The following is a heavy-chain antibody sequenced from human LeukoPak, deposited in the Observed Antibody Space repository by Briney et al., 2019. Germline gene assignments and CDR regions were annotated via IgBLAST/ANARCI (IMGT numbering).Heavy chain of an antibody. CDR3: ARHHESRYCSSTSCPTGWFDP. D-gene: IGHD2-2*01. CDR1: RYTFTNYD. J-gene: IGHJ5*02. Sequence: ASVKVSCQASRYTFTNYDIHGVRQAARQGVERMGGINPNRGNTGDAQKFQGRVTMTRKTSISTAYMELSSLRSEDTAVYYCARHHESRYCSSTSCPTGWFDPWGQGTLVTVSS. CDR2: INPNRGNT. V-gene: IGHV1-8*01.